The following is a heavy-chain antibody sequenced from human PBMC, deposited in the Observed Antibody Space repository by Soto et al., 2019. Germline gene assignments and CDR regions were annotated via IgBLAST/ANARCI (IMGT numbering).Heavy chain of an antibody. D-gene: IGHD3-10*01. Sequence: DSVKGRFTVSRDNAKNSLYLQMNSLRAEDTAVYYCARGCCGAGTHRFDYWGQGTLVTVSS. J-gene: IGHJ4*02. CDR3: ARGCCGAGTHRFDY. V-gene: IGHV3-7*01.